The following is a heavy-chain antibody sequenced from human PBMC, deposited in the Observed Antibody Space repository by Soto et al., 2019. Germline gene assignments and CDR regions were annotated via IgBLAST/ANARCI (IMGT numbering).Heavy chain of an antibody. CDR2: IRSKANSYAT. Sequence: GESLKISCAASGFTFSGSAMHWVRQASGKGLEWVGRIRSKANSYATAYAASVKGRFTISRDDSKNTAYLQMNSLKTEDTAVYYCTRLTGTRDYWGQGTLVTVSS. V-gene: IGHV3-73*01. CDR3: TRLTGTRDY. CDR1: GFTFSGSA. J-gene: IGHJ4*02. D-gene: IGHD1-7*01.